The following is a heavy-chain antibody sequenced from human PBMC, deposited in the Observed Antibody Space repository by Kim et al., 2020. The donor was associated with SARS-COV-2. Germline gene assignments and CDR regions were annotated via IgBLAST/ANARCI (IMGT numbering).Heavy chain of an antibody. CDR2: ISGSGGTA. D-gene: IGHD1-26*01. J-gene: IGHJ4*02. Sequence: GGSLRLSCAASGFPFSSYAMSWVRQAPGKGLEWVSSISGSGGTANYADSVKGRFTISRDNSNNTVYLQMNSLRAEDTAVYYCAKDFNPWELLTFDFCGQG. V-gene: IGHV3-23*01. CDR1: GFPFSSYA. CDR3: AKDFNPWELLTFDF.